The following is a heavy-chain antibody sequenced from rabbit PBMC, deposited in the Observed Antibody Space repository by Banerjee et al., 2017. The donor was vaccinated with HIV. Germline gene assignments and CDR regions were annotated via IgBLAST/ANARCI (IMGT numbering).Heavy chain of an antibody. Sequence: QEQLEESGGDLVKPEGSLTLTCTASGFSFSSSYWICWVRQAQGKGLEWIACIYAGSSGSTYYASWAKGRFTISKASWTTVTLQMTSLTAADTATYFCARDLAGVIGWNFNLWGPGTLVTVS. V-gene: IGHV1S45*01. J-gene: IGHJ4*01. CDR3: ARDLAGVIGWNFNL. CDR2: IYAGSSGST. CDR1: GFSFSSSYW. D-gene: IGHD4-1*01.